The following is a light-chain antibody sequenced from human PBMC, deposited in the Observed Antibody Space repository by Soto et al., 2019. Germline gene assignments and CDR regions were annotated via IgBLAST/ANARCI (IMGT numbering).Light chain of an antibody. CDR1: SSDIGIYVF. J-gene: IGLJ2*01. CDR3: SIFAGGNSVI. Sequence: QSALTQPPSASGSPGQSVAISCTGTSSDIGIYVFVSWYQQHPGKAPKLLIYEVTKRPSGVPDRFSGSKSGNTASLTVSGLQVEDEADYYCSIFAGGNSVIFGGGTKLPVL. CDR2: EVT. V-gene: IGLV2-8*01.